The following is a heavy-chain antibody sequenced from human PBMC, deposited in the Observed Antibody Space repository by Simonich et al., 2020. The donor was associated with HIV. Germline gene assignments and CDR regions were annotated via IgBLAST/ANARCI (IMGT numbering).Heavy chain of an antibody. CDR2: INTYNGNT. D-gene: IGHD6-19*01. J-gene: IGHJ4*02. Sequence: QVQLVQSGAEVKRPGGSVKVSCKASGYSFTSYGVSWVRQAPGQGLEWMGWINTYNGNTNYAQKFQGRVTMTTDTSTSIAYMELRSLTSDDTAVYYCARRYSSGWYVYWGQGTLVTVSS. CDR3: ARRYSSGWYVY. CDR1: GYSFTSYG. V-gene: IGHV1-18*01.